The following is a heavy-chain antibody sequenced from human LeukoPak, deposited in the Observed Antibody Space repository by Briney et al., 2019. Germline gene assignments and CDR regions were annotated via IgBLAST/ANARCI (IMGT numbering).Heavy chain of an antibody. J-gene: IGHJ4*02. V-gene: IGHV3-21*06. CDR2: IATGSSHI. Sequence: VGSLRISCAASGFTFSPSGMTWVRQAPGKGLEWVSTIATGSSHIFYADSVKGRFTTSRDDAKNLLYLQLHSLRTEDTAIYYCARDGPLWSRDFWGQGTLVTVSS. D-gene: IGHD2-8*02. CDR1: GFTFSPSG. CDR3: ARDGPLWSRDF.